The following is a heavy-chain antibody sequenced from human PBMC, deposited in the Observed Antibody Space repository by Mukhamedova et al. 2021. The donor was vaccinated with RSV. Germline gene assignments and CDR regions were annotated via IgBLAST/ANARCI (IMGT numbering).Heavy chain of an antibody. CDR2: IYWDDDK. D-gene: IGHD2-2*02. V-gene: IGHV2-5*02. J-gene: IGHJ3*02. Sequence: QPPGKGLEWLALIYWDDDKRYSPSLKSRLTITKDTSKNQVVLTMTNMDPVDTATYYCAHRRRYCSSTSCYTCAFDIWGQGTMVTV. CDR3: AHRRRYCSSTSCYTCAFDI.